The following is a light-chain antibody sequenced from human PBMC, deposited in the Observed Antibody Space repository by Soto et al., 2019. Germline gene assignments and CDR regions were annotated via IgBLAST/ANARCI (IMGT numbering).Light chain of an antibody. Sequence: DTQMTQSPSSLSASVGDRVTITCRASQAINNYLVWYQQKPGKVPKVLIYAASTLQSGVPSRFSGSGSGTDFTLTINSLQPEDAATYYCQKYDYVPYTFGQGTKLEIK. CDR1: QAINNY. V-gene: IGKV1-27*01. CDR2: AAS. CDR3: QKYDYVPYT. J-gene: IGKJ2*01.